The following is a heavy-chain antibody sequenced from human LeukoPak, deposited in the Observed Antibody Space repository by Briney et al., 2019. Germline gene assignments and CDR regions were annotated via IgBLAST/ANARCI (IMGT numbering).Heavy chain of an antibody. CDR1: GFTFSSSW. J-gene: IGHJ4*02. Sequence: GGSLRLSCAASGFTFSSSWMHWVRQAPGKGLVWVSRINSGGRSTCYADSVKGRFTISRDNAKNTLYLQMNSLRAEDTAVYYCARASYYDSSGLFDFWGQGTLVTVSS. V-gene: IGHV3-74*01. D-gene: IGHD3-22*01. CDR2: INSGGRST. CDR3: ARASYYDSSGLFDF.